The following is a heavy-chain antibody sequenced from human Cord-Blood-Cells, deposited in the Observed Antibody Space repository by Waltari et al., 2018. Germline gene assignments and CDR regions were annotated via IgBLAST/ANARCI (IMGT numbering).Heavy chain of an antibody. J-gene: IGHJ5*02. Sequence: QVQLVQSGAEVKKPGSSVTVSCKASGGTFSSYAISWVRQAPGQGLEWMGGSIPIFGTENYAQKFQGRVTITADESTSTAHMELGSLKSEETAVYYCAREPYDYVWGSYRGFDPCGQGTLVTVSS. CDR1: GGTFSSYA. CDR3: AREPYDYVWGSYRGFDP. D-gene: IGHD3-16*02. V-gene: IGHV1-69*01. CDR2: SIPIFGTE.